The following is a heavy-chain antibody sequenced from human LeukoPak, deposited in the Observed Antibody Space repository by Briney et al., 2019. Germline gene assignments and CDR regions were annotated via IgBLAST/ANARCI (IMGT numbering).Heavy chain of an antibody. J-gene: IGHJ4*02. V-gene: IGHV1-69*04. CDR3: AKCIAATVNFPFDY. D-gene: IGHD6-13*01. CDR1: GGTFSSYA. CDR2: IIPILGIA. Sequence: SVKVSCKASGGTFSSYAISWVRQAPGQGLEWMGRIIPILGIANYAQKFQGRVTITADKSTSTAYMELSSLRSEDTAVYYCAKCIAATVNFPFDYWGQGTLVTVSS.